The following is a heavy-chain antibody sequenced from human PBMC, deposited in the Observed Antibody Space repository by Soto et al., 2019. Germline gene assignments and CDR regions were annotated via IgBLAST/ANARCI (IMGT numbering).Heavy chain of an antibody. Sequence: GESLKISCAASGFTFSSYAMSWVRQAPGKGLEWVSAISGSGGSTYYADSVKGRFTISRDNSKNTLYLQMNSLRAEDTAVYYCAKDQQWLPTGFDYWGQGTLVTVSS. CDR3: AKDQQWLPTGFDY. CDR2: ISGSGGST. D-gene: IGHD6-19*01. V-gene: IGHV3-23*01. CDR1: GFTFSSYA. J-gene: IGHJ4*02.